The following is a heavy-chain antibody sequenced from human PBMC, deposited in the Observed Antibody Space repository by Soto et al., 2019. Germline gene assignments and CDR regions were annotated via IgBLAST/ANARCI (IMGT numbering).Heavy chain of an antibody. CDR3: ARDLWGYCGTDCYPLDV. CDR1: GGSISSGGYS. J-gene: IGHJ6*02. D-gene: IGHD2-21*02. Sequence: SETLSLTCAVSGGSISSGGYSWSWIRQPPGKGLEWIGYIYYSGSTYYNPSLKSRVTISVDTSKNQFSLKLNSVTAADTAVYYCARDLWGYCGTDCYPLDVWGQGTTVTVSS. V-gene: IGHV4-30-4*07. CDR2: IYYSGST.